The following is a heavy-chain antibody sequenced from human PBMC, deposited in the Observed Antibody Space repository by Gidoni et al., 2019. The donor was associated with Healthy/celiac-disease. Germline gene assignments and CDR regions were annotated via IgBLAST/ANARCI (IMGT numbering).Heavy chain of an antibody. V-gene: IGHV3-30*18. CDR1: GFTFSSYG. Sequence: QVQLVESGGGVVQPGRSLRLSCAASGFTFSSYGMQWVRQAPGKGLEWVAVISYDGSNKYYADSVKGRFTISRDNSKNTLYLQMNSLRAEDTAVYYCAKIPVLLEWSPAVYMDVWGKGTTVTVSS. J-gene: IGHJ6*03. CDR2: ISYDGSNK. CDR3: AKIPVLLEWSPAVYMDV. D-gene: IGHD3-3*01.